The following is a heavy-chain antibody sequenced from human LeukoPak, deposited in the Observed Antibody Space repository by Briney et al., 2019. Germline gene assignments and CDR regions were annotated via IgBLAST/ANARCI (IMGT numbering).Heavy chain of an antibody. V-gene: IGHV4-59*01. CDR2: IYYSGST. CDR3: ARGSSGLEGGDY. Sequence: SETLSLTCTVSGGPISSYYWSWIRQPPGKGLEWIGYIYYSGSTNYNPSLKSRVTISVDTSKNQFSLKLSSVTAADTAVYYCARGSSGLEGGDYWGQGTLVTVSS. D-gene: IGHD6-19*01. CDR1: GGPISSYY. J-gene: IGHJ4*02.